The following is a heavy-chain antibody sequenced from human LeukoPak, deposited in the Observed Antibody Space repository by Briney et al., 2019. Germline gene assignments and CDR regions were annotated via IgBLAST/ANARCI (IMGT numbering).Heavy chain of an antibody. J-gene: IGHJ3*01. V-gene: IGHV1-2*04. CDR3: ARARRVLATVPHAFDX. D-gene: IGHD5-12*01. Sequence: ASVKVSCRASGYTFTGYYMHWVRQAPGQGLEWMGWINPNSGGTNYAQRFQGWVTMTRDTSISTAYMELSRLRSDDTAVYYCARARRVLATVPHAFDXWXQGTMVTVSS. CDR1: GYTFTGYY. CDR2: INPNSGGT.